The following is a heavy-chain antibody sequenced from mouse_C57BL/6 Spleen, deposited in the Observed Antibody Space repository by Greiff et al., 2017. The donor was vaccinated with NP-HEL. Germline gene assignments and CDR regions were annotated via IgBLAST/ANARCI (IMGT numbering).Heavy chain of an antibody. CDR2: FYPGSGSI. D-gene: IGHD2-3*01. J-gene: IGHJ4*01. V-gene: IGHV1-62-2*01. CDR1: GYTFTEYT. CDR3: ARHGPGYDGYYDYAMDY. Sequence: QVQLQQSGAELVKPGASVKLSCKASGYTFTEYTIHWVKQRSGQGLEWIGWFYPGSGSIKYNEKFKDKATLTADKSSSTVYMELSRLTSEDTAVYFCARHGPGYDGYYDYAMDYWGQGTSVTVSS.